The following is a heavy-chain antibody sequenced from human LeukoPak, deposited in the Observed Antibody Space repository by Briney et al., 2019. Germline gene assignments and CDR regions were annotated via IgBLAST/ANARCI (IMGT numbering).Heavy chain of an antibody. J-gene: IGHJ6*03. V-gene: IGHV4-34*01. CDR2: INHSGST. CDR1: GESFSGYY. CDR3: ARPGIGDQYYYMDV. Sequence: PSETLSLTCAVYGESFSGYYWSWIRQPPVKGLEWIGEINHSGSTNYNPSLKSRVTISVDTSKNQFSLQLSSVTAADTAVYYCARPGIGDQYYYMDVWGKGTTVTVSS. D-gene: IGHD6-13*01.